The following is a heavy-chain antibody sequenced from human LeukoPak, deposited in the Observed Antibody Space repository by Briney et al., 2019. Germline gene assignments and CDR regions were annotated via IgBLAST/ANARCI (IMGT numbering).Heavy chain of an antibody. J-gene: IGHJ6*02. CDR3: ARTRGYSGYDPHYYYCYGMDV. CDR1: GGSISSYY. D-gene: IGHD5-12*01. Sequence: SETLSLTCTVSGGSISSYYWSWIRQPPGKGLEWIGYIYYSGSTNYNPSLKSRVTISVDTSKNQFSLKLSSVTAADTAVYYCARTRGYSGYDPHYYYCYGMDVWGQGTTVTVSS. V-gene: IGHV4-59*08. CDR2: IYYSGST.